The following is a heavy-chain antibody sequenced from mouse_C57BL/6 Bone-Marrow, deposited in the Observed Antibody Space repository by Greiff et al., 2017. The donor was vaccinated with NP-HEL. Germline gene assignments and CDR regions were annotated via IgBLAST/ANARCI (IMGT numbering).Heavy chain of an antibody. Sequence: VQLQQSGTELVKPGASVKLSCKASGYTFTSYWMHWVKQRPGQGLEWIGNINPSNGGTNYNEKFKSKATLTVDKSSSTAYMQLSRLTSEDSAVYYCARGGDYDCYFDYWGQGTTLTVSS. CDR3: ARGGDYDCYFDY. D-gene: IGHD2-4*01. J-gene: IGHJ2*01. V-gene: IGHV1-53*01. CDR1: GYTFTSYW. CDR2: INPSNGGT.